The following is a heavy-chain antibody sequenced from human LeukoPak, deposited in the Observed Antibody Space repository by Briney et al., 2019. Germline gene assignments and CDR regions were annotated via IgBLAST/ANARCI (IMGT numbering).Heavy chain of an antibody. CDR2: IRTKGNSYST. J-gene: IGHJ4*02. Sequence: GGSLRLSCAASGFTFSDHYMDWVRQAPGKGLEWVGRIRTKGNSYSTEYAASVKGRSTISRDDSKNSLYLQMNSLKTEDTAVYYCARDRYGDGFAHFDYWGQGALVTVSS. CDR1: GFTFSDHY. V-gene: IGHV3-72*01. CDR3: ARDRYGDGFAHFDY. D-gene: IGHD5-24*01.